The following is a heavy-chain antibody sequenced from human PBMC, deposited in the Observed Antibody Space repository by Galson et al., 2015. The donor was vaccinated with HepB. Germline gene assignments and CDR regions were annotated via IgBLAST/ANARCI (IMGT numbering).Heavy chain of an antibody. Sequence: SLRLSCAASGFTFRDYYMSWIRQAPGKGLEWISYISSKSRYTSYADSVKGRFTISRDNAKNSLYLQMNSLRAGDTAVYYFARDGSKSRFGELLTYYYFDLWGRGTPVTVSS. CDR2: ISSKSRYT. D-gene: IGHD3-10*01. CDR3: ARDGSKSRFGELLTYYYFDL. J-gene: IGHJ2*01. V-gene: IGHV3-11*06. CDR1: GFTFRDYY.